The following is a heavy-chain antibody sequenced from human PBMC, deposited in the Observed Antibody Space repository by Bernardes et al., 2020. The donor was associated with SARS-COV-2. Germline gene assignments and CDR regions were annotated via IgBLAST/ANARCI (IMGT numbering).Heavy chain of an antibody. D-gene: IGHD5-12*01. CDR3: ARDGGEMATINSGHFDY. J-gene: IGHJ4*02. Sequence: GGSLRLSCAASGFTFSSYEMNWVRQAPGKGLEWVSYISSSGSTIYYADSVKGRFTISRDNAKNSLYLQMNSLRAEDTAVYYCARDGGEMATINSGHFDYWGQGTLVTVSS. CDR2: ISSSGSTI. V-gene: IGHV3-48*03. CDR1: GFTFSSYE.